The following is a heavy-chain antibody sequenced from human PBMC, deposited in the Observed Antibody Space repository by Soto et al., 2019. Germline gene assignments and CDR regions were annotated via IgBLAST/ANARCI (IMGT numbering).Heavy chain of an antibody. J-gene: IGHJ6*02. V-gene: IGHV1-8*01. CDR1: GYTFSSYD. CDR3: ARARGSYYVGVNYGMDV. Sequence: ASVKISCNASGYTFSSYDINWVRQATGQGLEWMGWMNPNSGNTGYAQKFQGRVTMTRNTSISTAYMELSSLRSEDTAVYYCARARGSYYVGVNYGMDVWGQLTTVTVSS. CDR2: MNPNSGNT. D-gene: IGHD1-26*01.